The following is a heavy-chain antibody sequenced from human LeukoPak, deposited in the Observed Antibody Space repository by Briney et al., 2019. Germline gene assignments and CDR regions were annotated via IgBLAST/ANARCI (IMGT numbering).Heavy chain of an antibody. CDR1: GFTFSSYW. CDR2: IKQDGSEK. V-gene: IGHV3-7*01. D-gene: IGHD3-10*01. J-gene: IGHJ4*02. Sequence: GGSLRLSCAASGFTFSSYWMSWVRQAPGKALEWVANIKQDGSEKYYVDSVKGRFTISRDNAMHSLYLQMNSLRAEDTAVYYCTRGGSTPVYWGQGTLVTVS. CDR3: TRGGSTPVY.